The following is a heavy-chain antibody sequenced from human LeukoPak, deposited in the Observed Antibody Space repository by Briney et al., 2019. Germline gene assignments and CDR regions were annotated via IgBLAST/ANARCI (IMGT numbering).Heavy chain of an antibody. CDR2: INSDGSST. CDR3: ARDYYYDSSGYYYVDYYYYGMDV. CDR1: GFTFSSYW. D-gene: IGHD3-22*01. V-gene: IGHV3-74*01. Sequence: GGSLRLSCAASGFTFSSYWMHWVRHAPGKGLVWVSRINSDGSSTSYADSVKGRFTISRDNAKNTLYLQMNSLRAEDTAVYYCARDYYYDSSGYYYVDYYYYGMDVWGQGTTVTVSS. J-gene: IGHJ6*02.